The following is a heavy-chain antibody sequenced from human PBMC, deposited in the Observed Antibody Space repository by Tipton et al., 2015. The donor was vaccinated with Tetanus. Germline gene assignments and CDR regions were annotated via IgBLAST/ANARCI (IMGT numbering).Heavy chain of an antibody. CDR2: INGHGTNT. Sequence: QLVQSGGGLVKPGGSLRLSCAAPGFTFSTYWMHWVRQAPGKGLMWVSRINGHGTNTAYADSVKGRFTISKDNAKNTLYLQMNSLRAEDTAVYYCARDSPDILLVPAVWGQGTLVTVSS. V-gene: IGHV3-74*01. D-gene: IGHD2-2*01. CDR3: ARDSPDILLVPAV. J-gene: IGHJ4*02. CDR1: GFTFSTYW.